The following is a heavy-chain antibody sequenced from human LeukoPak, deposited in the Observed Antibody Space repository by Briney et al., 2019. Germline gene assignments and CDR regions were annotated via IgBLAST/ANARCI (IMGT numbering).Heavy chain of an antibody. CDR3: ARFTAHNWFDP. V-gene: IGHV1-69*13. CDR2: IIPIFGTA. J-gene: IGHJ5*02. Sequence: SVKVSCKASGYTFTSYYMHWVRQAPGQGLEWMGGIIPIFGTANYAQKFQGRVTITADESTSTAYMELSSLRSEDTAVYYCARFTAHNWFDPWGQGTLVTVSS. D-gene: IGHD2-21*02. CDR1: GYTFTSYY.